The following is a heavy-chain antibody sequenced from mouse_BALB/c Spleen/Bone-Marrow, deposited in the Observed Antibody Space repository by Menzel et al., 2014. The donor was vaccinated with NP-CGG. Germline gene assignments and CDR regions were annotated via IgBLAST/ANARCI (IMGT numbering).Heavy chain of an antibody. V-gene: IGHV14-3*02. J-gene: IGHJ3*01. CDR2: IDPANGNT. Sequence: VQLKQSGAELVKPGASVKLSCTASGFNIKDTYMHWVKQRPEQGLEWIGRIDPANGNTKYDPKFQGEATITADTSSNTAYLQLSSLTSEDTAVYYCASYYYGSSGFAYWGQGTLVTVSA. CDR3: ASYYYGSSGFAY. D-gene: IGHD1-1*01. CDR1: GFNIKDTY.